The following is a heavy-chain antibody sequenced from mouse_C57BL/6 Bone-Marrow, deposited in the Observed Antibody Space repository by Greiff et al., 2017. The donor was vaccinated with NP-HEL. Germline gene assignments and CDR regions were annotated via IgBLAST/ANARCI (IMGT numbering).Heavy chain of an antibody. CDR2: ISNGGGST. D-gene: IGHD1-1*01. CDR3: ASLDYYGSSDYYAMDY. V-gene: IGHV5-12*01. CDR1: GFTFSDYY. Sequence: DVMLVESGGGLVQPGGSLKLSCAASGFTFSDYYMYWVRQTPEKRLEWVAYISNGGGSTYYPDTVKGRFTISRDNAKNTLYLQMSRLKSEDTAMYYCASLDYYGSSDYYAMDYWGQGTSVTVSS. J-gene: IGHJ4*01.